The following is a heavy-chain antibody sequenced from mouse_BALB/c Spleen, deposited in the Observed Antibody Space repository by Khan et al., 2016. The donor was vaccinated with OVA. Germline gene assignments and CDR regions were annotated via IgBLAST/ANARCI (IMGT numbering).Heavy chain of an antibody. CDR2: FYPGTGSI. D-gene: IGHD2-1*01. Sequence: VQLQESGAELVKPGASVKLSCKASGYIFTEYIIHWVKQRSGQGLEWIGWFYPGTGSIKNNEKFKDKATLTADKSSSTVYMELSRLTSEDSAVYICARHGRYGNRFDYWGQGTTLTVS. J-gene: IGHJ2*01. CDR3: ARHGRYGNRFDY. CDR1: GYIFTEYI. V-gene: IGHV1-62-2*01.